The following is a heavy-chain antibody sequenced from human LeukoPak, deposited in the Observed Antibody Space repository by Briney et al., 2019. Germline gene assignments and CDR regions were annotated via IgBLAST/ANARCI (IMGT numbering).Heavy chain of an antibody. D-gene: IGHD3-16*02. CDR1: GGSISSYY. CDR2: IYYSGST. V-gene: IGHV4-59*01. CDR3: ARVEVEYDYVWGSYRYNDY. Sequence: SETLSLTCTVSGGSISSYYWSWIRQPPGKGLEWIGYIYYSGSTNYNPSLKSRVTISVDTSKNQFSLKLSSVTAADTAVYYCARVEVEYDYVWGSYRYNDYWGQGTLVTVSS. J-gene: IGHJ4*02.